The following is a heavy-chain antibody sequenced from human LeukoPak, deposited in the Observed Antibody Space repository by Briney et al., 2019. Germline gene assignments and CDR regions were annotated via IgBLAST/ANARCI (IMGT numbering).Heavy chain of an antibody. CDR2: INTNTGNP. J-gene: IGHJ4*02. CDR3: ARELCVRGSGSYCPFDY. Sequence: GASVKVSCKASGYTFTSYAMNWVRRAPGQGLEWMGWINTNTGNPTYGQGFTGRFVFSLDTSVSTAYLQISSLKAEDTAVYYCARELCVRGSGSYCPFDYWGQGTLVTVSS. D-gene: IGHD3-10*01. CDR1: GYTFTSYA. V-gene: IGHV7-4-1*02.